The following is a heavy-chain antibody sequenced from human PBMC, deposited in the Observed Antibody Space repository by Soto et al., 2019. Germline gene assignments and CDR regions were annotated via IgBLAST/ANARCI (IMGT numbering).Heavy chain of an antibody. V-gene: IGHV4-39*01. CDR2: IYYSGST. D-gene: IGHD2-15*01. CDR3: ARQGYCSGGSCYDLDY. CDR1: GGSISSSSYY. J-gene: IGHJ4*02. Sequence: PSETLSLTCTVSGGSISSSSYYWGWIRQPPGKGLEWIGSIYYSGSTYYNPSLKSRVTISVDTSKNQFSLKLSSVTAADTAVYYCARQGYCSGGSCYDLDYWGQGTLVTVSS.